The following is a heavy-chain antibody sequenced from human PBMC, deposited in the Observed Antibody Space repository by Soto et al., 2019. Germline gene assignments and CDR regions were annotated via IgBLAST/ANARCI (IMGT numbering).Heavy chain of an antibody. D-gene: IGHD3-3*01. CDR2: ISYDGSNK. V-gene: IGHV3-30*18. CDR3: AKDGADYDFWSGYGMDV. J-gene: IGHJ6*02. Sequence: RRLSCAASGFTFSSYGMHWVRQAPGKGLEWVAVISYDGSNKYYADSVKGRFTISRDNSKNTLYLQMNSLRAEDTAVYYCAKDGADYDFWSGYGMDVWGQGTTVTVSS. CDR1: GFTFSSYG.